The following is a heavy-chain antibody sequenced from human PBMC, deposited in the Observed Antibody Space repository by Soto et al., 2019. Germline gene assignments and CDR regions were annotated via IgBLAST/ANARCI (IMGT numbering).Heavy chain of an antibody. Sequence: VQLVESGGGAVQPGRSLRLSCAASGFTFSSYGMHWVRQAPGKGLEWVAVISYDGSNKYYADSVKGRFTISRDNSKNTLYLQMNSLSAEDTAVYYCAKEGIVGAISAFDIWGQGTMVTVSS. CDR3: AKEGIVGAISAFDI. J-gene: IGHJ3*02. V-gene: IGHV3-30*18. CDR2: ISYDGSNK. CDR1: GFTFSSYG. D-gene: IGHD1-26*01.